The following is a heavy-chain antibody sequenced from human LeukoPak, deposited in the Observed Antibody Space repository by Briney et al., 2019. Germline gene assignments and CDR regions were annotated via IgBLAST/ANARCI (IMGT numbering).Heavy chain of an antibody. CDR1: GGSISSYY. CDR2: IYYSGST. V-gene: IGHV4-59*01. Sequence: SEALSLTCTVSGGSISSYYWSWIRQPPGKGLEWIGYIYYSGSTNYNPSLKSRVTTSVDTSKNQFSLKLSSVTAADTAVYYCARSSSWYHADNNWFDPWGQGTLVTVSS. D-gene: IGHD6-13*01. CDR3: ARSSSWYHADNNWFDP. J-gene: IGHJ5*02.